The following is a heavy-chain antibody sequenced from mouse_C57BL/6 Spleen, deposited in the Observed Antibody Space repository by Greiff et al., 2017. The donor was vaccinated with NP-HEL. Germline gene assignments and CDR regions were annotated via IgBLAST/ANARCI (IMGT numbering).Heavy chain of an antibody. CDR3: ALGTGTDYAMDY. V-gene: IGHV1-22*01. CDR1: GYTFTDYN. CDR2: INPNNGGT. D-gene: IGHD4-1*01. Sequence: EVQLQESGPELVKPGASVKMSCKASGYTFTDYNMHWVKQSHGKSLEWIGYINPNNGGTSYNQKFKGKATLTVNKSSSTAYMELRSLTSEDSAVYYCALGTGTDYAMDYWGQGTSVTVSS. J-gene: IGHJ4*01.